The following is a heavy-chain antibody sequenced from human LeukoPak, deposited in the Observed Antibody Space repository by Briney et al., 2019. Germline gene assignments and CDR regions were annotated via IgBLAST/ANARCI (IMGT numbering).Heavy chain of an antibody. D-gene: IGHD2-2*01. J-gene: IGHJ4*02. CDR1: GFTFVNYA. CDR3: ARATRGYQLLPDY. Sequence: PGGSLRLSCAASGFTFVNYAMTRVRQAPGQGLECVSVITGSGGSTNYADSVKGRFTISRDNSKNTLYLQMNSLRAEDTAVYYCARATRGYQLLPDYWGQGTLVTVSS. V-gene: IGHV3-23*01. CDR2: ITGSGGST.